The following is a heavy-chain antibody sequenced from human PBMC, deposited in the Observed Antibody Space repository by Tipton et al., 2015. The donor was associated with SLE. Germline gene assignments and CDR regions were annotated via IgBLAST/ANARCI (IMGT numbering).Heavy chain of an antibody. V-gene: IGHV3-66*01. J-gene: IGHJ4*02. CDR3: ARVVSGWRNFDY. D-gene: IGHD6-19*01. Sequence: SLRLSCAASGFTVSSNYMSWVRQAPGKGVEWVSVVYSGTDTYYADSVKGRFTISRDDSKNTLYLQMNSLRAEDTAVYYCARVVSGWRNFDYWGQGTLVTVSS. CDR2: VYSGTDT. CDR1: GFTVSSNY.